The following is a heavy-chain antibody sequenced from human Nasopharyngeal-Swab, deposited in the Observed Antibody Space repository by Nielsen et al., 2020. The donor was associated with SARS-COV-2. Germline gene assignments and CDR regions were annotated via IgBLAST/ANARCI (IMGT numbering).Heavy chain of an antibody. D-gene: IGHD6-6*01. CDR3: ARDEQLAYGMDV. CDR2: ISSSSSYI. CDR1: GFTFSSYS. Sequence: GESLKISYAASGFTFSSYSMNWVRQAPGKGLEWVSSISSSSSYIYYADSVKGRFTISRDNAKNSLYLQMNSLRAEDTAVYYCARDEQLAYGMDVWGQGTTVTVSS. V-gene: IGHV3-21*01. J-gene: IGHJ6*02.